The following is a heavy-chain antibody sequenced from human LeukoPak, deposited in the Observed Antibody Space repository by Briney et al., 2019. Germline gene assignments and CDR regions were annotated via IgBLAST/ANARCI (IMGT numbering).Heavy chain of an antibody. CDR3: AREGYCTGGSCPDSFDY. CDR1: GFTFNNAW. D-gene: IGHD2-15*01. V-gene: IGHV3-15*01. CDR2: IKNKADGGTT. Sequence: GGSLSLSCAASGFTFNNAWMSWVRQPPGKGLEWVGCIKNKADGGTTDHAAPVKGRFSISRDDSKNTLYLQMNSLKTEDTAVYYCAREGYCTGGSCPDSFDYWGQGTLVTVSS. J-gene: IGHJ4*02.